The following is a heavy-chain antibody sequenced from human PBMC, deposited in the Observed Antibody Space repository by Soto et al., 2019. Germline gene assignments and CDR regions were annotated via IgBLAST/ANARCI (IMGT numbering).Heavy chain of an antibody. CDR1: GDSVSSNTAA. CDR2: TFYRSKWFN. Sequence: QVQLQQSGPGLLKASQTLSLTCDISGDSVSSNTAAWNWIRQSPSRGLEWLGRTFYRSKWFNDYAVSVKNRITITPDTSKNQFSLHLNSVTPEDTAIYYCARDELHYKTPFDSWGQGTLVTVSS. J-gene: IGHJ4*02. CDR3: ARDELHYKTPFDS. V-gene: IGHV6-1*01. D-gene: IGHD3-10*01.